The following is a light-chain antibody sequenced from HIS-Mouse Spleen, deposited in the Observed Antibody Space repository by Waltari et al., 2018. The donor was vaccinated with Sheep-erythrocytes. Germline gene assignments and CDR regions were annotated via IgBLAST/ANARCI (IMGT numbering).Light chain of an antibody. Sequence: SYRPTQPPSASVSPRQTARITGSGDDLPQKYAYWYQQKSVQAPVPGIYEDSKRPSGIPERFSGSTSGTMATLTISGAQVEDEADYYCYSTDSSGNHWVFGGGTKLTVL. CDR3: YSTDSSGNHWV. V-gene: IGLV3-10*01. CDR2: EDS. J-gene: IGLJ3*02. CDR1: DLPQKY.